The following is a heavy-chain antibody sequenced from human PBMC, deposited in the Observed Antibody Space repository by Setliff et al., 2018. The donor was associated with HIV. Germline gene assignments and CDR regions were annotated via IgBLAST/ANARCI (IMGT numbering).Heavy chain of an antibody. CDR1: GYIFTNYY. CDR2: INPGGGTT. Sequence: ASVKVSCKASGYIFTNYYVHWVRQAPGQGLEWMGIINPGGGTTSYPRKFRDKVTLTRDTSTSTVYMELTYLTSEDTAVYYCARAPPYSTGWGLDYWGQGTLVTAPQ. CDR3: ARAPPYSTGWGLDY. J-gene: IGHJ4*02. V-gene: IGHV1-46*01. D-gene: IGHD6-19*01.